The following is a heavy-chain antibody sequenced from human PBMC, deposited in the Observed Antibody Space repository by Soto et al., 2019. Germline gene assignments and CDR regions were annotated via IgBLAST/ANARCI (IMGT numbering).Heavy chain of an antibody. CDR2: IYYSGST. V-gene: IGHV4-59*01. CDR1: GGAFNSYY. D-gene: IGHD2-15*01. CDR3: ARAYGGILDY. Sequence: PSETLSLTCAVYGGAFNSYYWTWVRQSPGKGLEWIGYIYYSGSTNYNPSLKSRVTISVDTSKNQFSLKLSSVTAADTAVYYCARAYGGILDYWGQGTLVTVSS. J-gene: IGHJ4*02.